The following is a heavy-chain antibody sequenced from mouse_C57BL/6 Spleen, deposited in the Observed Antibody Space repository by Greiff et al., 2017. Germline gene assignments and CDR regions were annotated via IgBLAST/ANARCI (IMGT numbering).Heavy chain of an antibody. J-gene: IGHJ1*03. CDR1: GYTFTSYW. CDR2: IYPGNSDT. V-gene: IGHV1-5*01. D-gene: IGHD2-14*01. Sequence: EVQLQQSGTVLARPGASVKMSCKTSGYTFTSYWMHWVKQRPGQGLEWIGAIYPGNSDTSYNQKFKGKAKLTAVTSASTAYMELSSLTNEDSAVYYCTREGVLVGLRYFDVWGTGTTVTVSS. CDR3: TREGVLVGLRYFDV.